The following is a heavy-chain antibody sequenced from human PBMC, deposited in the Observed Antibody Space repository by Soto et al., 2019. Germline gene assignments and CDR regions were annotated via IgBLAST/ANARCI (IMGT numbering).Heavy chain of an antibody. Sequence: PGGSLRLSCAASGFTFSSYTMNWVRQTPGKGLEWVSSISSRSNDIYYADSVKGRFTISRDNAKNSLFLQLNSLRAEDTALYFCAKGTEYGVVLMSTFAYWGQGTLVTVSS. V-gene: IGHV3-21*04. J-gene: IGHJ4*02. D-gene: IGHD3-3*01. CDR2: ISSRSNDI. CDR3: AKGTEYGVVLMSTFAY. CDR1: GFTFSSYT.